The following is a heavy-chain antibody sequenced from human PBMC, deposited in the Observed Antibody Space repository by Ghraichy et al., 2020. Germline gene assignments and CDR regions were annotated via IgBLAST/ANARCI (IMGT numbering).Heavy chain of an antibody. CDR2: ITGSGDNT. J-gene: IGHJ3*02. D-gene: IGHD2-8*02. Sequence: GGSLRLSCAASGFTFSSYAMDWVRQAPGKGLEWVSAITGSGDNTQYADSVKGRFTFSRDNSKNTLYLQLSSLRAEDTAVYYCAKYSSHWWNDVLDIWGQGTMVTVSS. V-gene: IGHV3-23*01. CDR1: GFTFSSYA. CDR3: AKYSSHWWNDVLDI.